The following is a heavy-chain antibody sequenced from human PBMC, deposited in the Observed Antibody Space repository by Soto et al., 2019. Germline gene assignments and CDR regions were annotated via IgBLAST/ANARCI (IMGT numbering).Heavy chain of an antibody. D-gene: IGHD3-3*01. J-gene: IGHJ2*01. CDR3: ARSVTIFGVVSDTPFDL. CDR2: INAGNGET. Sequence: QVELVQSGTEVKKPGASVKLPCKASGYTFTEYAIHWLRQAPGHMLEWMGWINAGNGETKYSQKFQGRVTITRDTAANTAYMGLTNLTSEDTALYFCARSVTIFGVVSDTPFDLWGRGSLVSVSS. CDR1: GYTFTEYA. V-gene: IGHV1-3*01.